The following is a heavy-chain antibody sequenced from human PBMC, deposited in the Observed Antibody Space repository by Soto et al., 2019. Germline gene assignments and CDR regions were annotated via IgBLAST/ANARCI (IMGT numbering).Heavy chain of an antibody. V-gene: IGHV1-69*06. CDR1: GGTFSSYA. J-gene: IGHJ6*02. D-gene: IGHD2-2*01. CDR3: ARDWYCSNTSCKNYYYYGMDV. Sequence: QVQLVQSGAEVKKPGSSVKVSCKASGGTFSSYAISWVRQAPGQGLEWMGGIIPIFGTANYAQKFQGRVTITADKSTSTAYMELSSLRSEYTAVYYCARDWYCSNTSCKNYYYYGMDVWGQGTTVTVSS. CDR2: IIPIFGTA.